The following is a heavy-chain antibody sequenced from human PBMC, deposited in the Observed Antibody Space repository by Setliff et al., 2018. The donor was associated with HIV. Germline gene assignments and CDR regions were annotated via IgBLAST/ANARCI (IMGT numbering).Heavy chain of an antibody. CDR1: GYTFINYD. D-gene: IGHD3-10*01. CDR2: IIPIFGTT. V-gene: IGHV1-69*06. J-gene: IGHJ1*01. CDR3: ARDQVSMVRAVRLVA. Sequence: GASVKVSCKASGYTFINYDIYWVRQDPGQGLEWMGRIIPIFGTTKNAQKFQGRVTITADKSTSTAYMELRSLRSEDTAVYYCARDQVSMVRAVRLVAWGQGSLVTVSS.